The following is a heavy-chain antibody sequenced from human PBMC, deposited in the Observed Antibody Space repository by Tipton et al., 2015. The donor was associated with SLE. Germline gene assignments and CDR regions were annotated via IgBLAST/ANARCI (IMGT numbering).Heavy chain of an antibody. Sequence: TLSLTCTVSGGSISSSSYYWGWIRQPPGKGLEWIGSIYYSGSTYYNPSLKSRVTISVDTSKNQFSLKLSSVTAADTAVYYCATWRGYDFWTGYSPCYFDYWGQGTLVTASS. CDR1: GGSISSSSYY. D-gene: IGHD3-3*01. J-gene: IGHJ4*02. V-gene: IGHV4-39*07. CDR2: IYYSGST. CDR3: ATWRGYDFWTGYSPCYFDY.